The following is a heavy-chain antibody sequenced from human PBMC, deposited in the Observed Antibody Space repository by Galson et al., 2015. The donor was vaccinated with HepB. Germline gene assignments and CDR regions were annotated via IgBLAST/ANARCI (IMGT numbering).Heavy chain of an antibody. J-gene: IGHJ3*02. CDR1: GYTFTSYY. D-gene: IGHD6-6*01. CDR2: MNPNDGST. Sequence: SVKVSCKASGYTFTSYYMHWVRQAPGQGLEWMGLMNPNDGSTIYAQRFQGRVNMTRDTSTSTIYMELSSLKSEDTAVYYCAGGVSTFDIWGQGTMVTVSS. V-gene: IGHV1-46*01. CDR3: AGGVSTFDI.